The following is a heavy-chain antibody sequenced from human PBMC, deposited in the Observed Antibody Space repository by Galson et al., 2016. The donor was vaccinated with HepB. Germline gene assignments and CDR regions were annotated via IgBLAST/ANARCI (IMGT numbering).Heavy chain of an antibody. J-gene: IGHJ4*02. Sequence: SLRLSCAASGFTFSGSAMHWVRQASGKGLEWLGRIRSKANSYATTYAASVKGRFTISRDDSKNTAYLQMNSLKTEDTAMYYCTRGFCSSTSCYANDYWGQGTLVTVSS. CDR2: IRSKANSYAT. V-gene: IGHV3-73*01. D-gene: IGHD2-2*01. CDR1: GFTFSGSA. CDR3: TRGFCSSTSCYANDY.